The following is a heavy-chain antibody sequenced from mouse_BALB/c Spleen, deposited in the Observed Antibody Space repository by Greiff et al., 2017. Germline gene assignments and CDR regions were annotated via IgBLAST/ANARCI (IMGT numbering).Heavy chain of an antibody. CDR2: IDPANGNT. Sequence: VQLKESGAELVKPGASVKLSCTASGFNIKDTYMHWVKQRPEQGLEWIGRIDPANGNTKYDPKFQGKATITADTSSNTAYLQLSSLTSEDTAVYYCARAYYGYDVGDFDYWGQGTTLTVSS. J-gene: IGHJ2*01. CDR3: ARAYYGYDVGDFDY. CDR1: GFNIKDTY. D-gene: IGHD2-9*01. V-gene: IGHV14-3*02.